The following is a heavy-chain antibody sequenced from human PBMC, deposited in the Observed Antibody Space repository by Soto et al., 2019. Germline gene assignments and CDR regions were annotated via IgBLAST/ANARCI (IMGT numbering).Heavy chain of an antibody. CDR3: ARRGLPSTIGGAAWAYLDH. J-gene: IGHJ4*02. D-gene: IGHD1-26*01. CDR1: GYDFSSYP. V-gene: IGHV1-3*01. Sequence: QVQLVQSGAEVKKPGASVKVSCKASGYDFSSYPINWVRQAPGQRPEWVGWINVANGNTQYSRKVQDRVTITRDTSATTGYMLLSSLRSEDTAVYFCARRGLPSTIGGAAWAYLDHWGQGSLVTVSS. CDR2: INVANGNT.